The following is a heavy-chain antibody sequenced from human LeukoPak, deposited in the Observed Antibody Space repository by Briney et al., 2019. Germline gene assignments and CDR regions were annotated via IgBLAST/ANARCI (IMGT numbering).Heavy chain of an antibody. D-gene: IGHD3-10*01. CDR3: ARPTLQTLGA. V-gene: IGHV1-2*02. Sequence: GASVKVSCKGSGYSFTGYYMHWVRQAPGQGLEWMGWINPNSGGTNYAQKFQGRVTMTRDTSVSTAYMEVSSLRPDDTAVYYCARPTLQTLGAWGQGTLVTVSS. CDR1: GYSFTGYY. CDR2: INPNSGGT. J-gene: IGHJ5*02.